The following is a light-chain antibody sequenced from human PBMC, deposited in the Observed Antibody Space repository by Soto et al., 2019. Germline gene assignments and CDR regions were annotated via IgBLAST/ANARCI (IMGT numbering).Light chain of an antibody. CDR1: QSISSW. J-gene: IGKJ1*01. CDR2: DAS. CDR3: QQYNSYSQT. V-gene: IGKV1-5*01. Sequence: DIQMTQSPSTLPASLVGRVSITCGASQSISSWLAWYQQKPGKAPKLLIYDASSLESGVPSRFSGSGSGTEFTLTISSLQPDDFATYYCQQYNSYSQTFGQGTKVDIK.